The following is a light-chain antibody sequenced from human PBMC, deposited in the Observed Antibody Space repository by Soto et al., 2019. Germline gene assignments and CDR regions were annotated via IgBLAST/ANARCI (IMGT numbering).Light chain of an antibody. CDR1: QSITNF. CDR2: AAF. V-gene: IGKV1-39*01. CDR3: QQSDRPPWT. J-gene: IGKJ1*01. Sequence: DIQMTQSPSSLPASVGDRVTITCRTNQSITNFLNWYQQKPGKSPNLLIYAAFSLQSGVPSRFSGSGSGTEFTLTISSLQPEDFATYYCQQSDRPPWTFGQGTKVVIK.